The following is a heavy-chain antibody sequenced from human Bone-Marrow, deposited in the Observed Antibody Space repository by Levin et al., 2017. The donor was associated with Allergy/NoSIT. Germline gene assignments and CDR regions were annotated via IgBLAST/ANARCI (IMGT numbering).Heavy chain of an antibody. CDR3: AREGTMVRGVIGLDY. Sequence: GESLKISCKASGYTFTSYGISWVRQAPGQGLEWMGWISAYNGNTNYAQKLQGRVTMTTDTSTSTAYMELRSLRSDDTAVYYCAREGTMVRGVIGLDYWGQGSLVTVSS. CDR2: ISAYNGNT. CDR1: GYTFTSYG. J-gene: IGHJ4*02. V-gene: IGHV1-18*01. D-gene: IGHD3-10*01.